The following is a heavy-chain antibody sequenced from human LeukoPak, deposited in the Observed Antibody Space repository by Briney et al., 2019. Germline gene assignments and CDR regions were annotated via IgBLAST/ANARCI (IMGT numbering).Heavy chain of an antibody. CDR3: ATTSGWPVDAFDI. V-gene: IGHV4-34*01. Sequence: SETLSLTCAVYGGSFSGYYWSWIRQPPGKGLEWMGEINHSGSTHYNPSLKTRVTISVDTSKNQFSLKLSSVTAADTAVYCCATTSGWPVDAFDIWGQGTMVTVSS. J-gene: IGHJ3*02. CDR1: GGSFSGYY. D-gene: IGHD6-19*01. CDR2: INHSGST.